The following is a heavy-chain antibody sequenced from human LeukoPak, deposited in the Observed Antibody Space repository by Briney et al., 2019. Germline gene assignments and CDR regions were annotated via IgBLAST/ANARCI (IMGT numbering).Heavy chain of an antibody. CDR2: IKTDGSST. CDR3: ARTGDFDY. CDR1: GFTFSDYW. Sequence: PGGPLRLSCAASGFTFSDYWMHWVRQAPGKGLVWVSYIKTDGSSTSYADSVKGRFTISRDNAKNTLYLQMNSLRAEDTAVYYCARTGDFDYWGQGILVTVSS. D-gene: IGHD7-27*01. J-gene: IGHJ4*02. V-gene: IGHV3-74*01.